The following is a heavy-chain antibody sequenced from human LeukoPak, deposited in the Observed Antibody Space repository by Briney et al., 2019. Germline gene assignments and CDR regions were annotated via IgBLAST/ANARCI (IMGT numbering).Heavy chain of an antibody. J-gene: IGHJ4*02. CDR3: ARGLPRRYFDWLRGYFDY. CDR2: IKHSGST. Sequence: KPSETPSPTCAVYGGAFSGYYWSWIRPPPGKGLEWIGEIKHSGSTNYNPSLKSRVTISVDTSKNQFSLKLSSVTAADTAVYYCARGLPRRYFDWLRGYFDYWGQGTLVTVSS. CDR1: GGAFSGYY. D-gene: IGHD3-9*01. V-gene: IGHV4-34*01.